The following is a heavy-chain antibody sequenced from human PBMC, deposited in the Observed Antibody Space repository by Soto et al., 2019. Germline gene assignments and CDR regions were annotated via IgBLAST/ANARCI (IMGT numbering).Heavy chain of an antibody. CDR3: ARYSSGWANWFDP. Sequence: SETLSLTCADSGYSISSGYYWGWIRQPPGKGLEWIGSIYHSGSTYYNPSLKSRVTISVDTSKNQFSLKLSSVTAADTAVYYCARYSSGWANWFDPWGQGTLVTVSS. V-gene: IGHV4-38-2*01. D-gene: IGHD6-19*01. J-gene: IGHJ5*02. CDR2: IYHSGST. CDR1: GYSISSGYY.